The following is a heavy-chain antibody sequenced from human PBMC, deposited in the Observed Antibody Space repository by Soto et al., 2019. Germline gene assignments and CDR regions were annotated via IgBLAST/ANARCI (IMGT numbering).Heavy chain of an antibody. J-gene: IGHJ4*02. V-gene: IGHV4-59*01. D-gene: IGHD6-13*01. Sequence: QVQLQESGPGLVKPSETLSLTCTVSGGSINDYYWSWMRQPPGKGLEWIGYIDDSGSTNYSPSLKSRGTISVDTSKNQFSLRLSSVTAADTAVYYCARVKAVAGRGFGYFDYWGQGTLFTVSS. CDR1: GGSINDYY. CDR2: IDDSGST. CDR3: ARVKAVAGRGFGYFDY.